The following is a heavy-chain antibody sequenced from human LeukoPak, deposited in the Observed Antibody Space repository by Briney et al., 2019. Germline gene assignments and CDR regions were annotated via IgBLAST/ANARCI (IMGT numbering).Heavy chain of an antibody. CDR3: ANGEVYFDY. J-gene: IGHJ4*02. CDR1: GFTFRSYW. Sequence: GGSLRLSCAASGFTFRSYWMSWVRPAPGKGLEWVANIKQDGSEKYYLDSVKGRFTISRDNAKNSLYLQMNSLRAEDTAVYYCANGEVYFDYWGQGTLVTVSS. CDR2: IKQDGSEK. D-gene: IGHD4-17*01. V-gene: IGHV3-7*01.